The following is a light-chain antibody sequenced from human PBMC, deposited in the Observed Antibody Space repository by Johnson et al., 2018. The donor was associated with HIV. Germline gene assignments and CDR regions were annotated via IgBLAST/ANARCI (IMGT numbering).Light chain of an antibody. Sequence: QSALTQPPSVSAAPGQKVTISCSGSSSNIGKNYVSWYQLLPGTAPKLLIYDYDKRPSGIPDRFSGSKSGTSATLGITGLQTGDEANYYCGTWDSSLSESVFGTGTKVTVL. CDR3: GTWDSSLSESV. CDR2: DYD. J-gene: IGLJ1*01. CDR1: SSNIGKNY. V-gene: IGLV1-51*01.